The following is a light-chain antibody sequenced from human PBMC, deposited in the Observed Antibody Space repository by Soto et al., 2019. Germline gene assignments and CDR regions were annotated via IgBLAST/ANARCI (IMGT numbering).Light chain of an antibody. J-gene: IGKJ4*02. CDR1: HNINSW. V-gene: IGKV1-12*01. CDR2: AAA. Sequence: DIQMTQSPSSVSASAGDTVTITCRASHNINSWLAWYQQKPGKAPKVLISAAANVQSGVPSRFSGSVSGREFTLTISSLQPEDCATYFCQQANSFPHRFGGETKVEIK. CDR3: QQANSFPHR.